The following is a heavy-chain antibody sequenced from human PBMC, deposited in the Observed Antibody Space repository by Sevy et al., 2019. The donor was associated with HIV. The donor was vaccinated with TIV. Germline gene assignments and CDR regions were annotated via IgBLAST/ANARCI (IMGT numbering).Heavy chain of an antibody. Sequence: GGSLRLSCAASGFTFSSYAMSWVRQAPGKGLEWVSAISGSGGSTYYADSVKGRFTISRDNSKNTLYLQMNSLRAEETAVYYCAKDRGTTVTTRYYYGMDVWGQGTTVTVSS. CDR1: GFTFSSYA. CDR2: ISGSGGST. CDR3: AKDRGTTVTTRYYYGMDV. J-gene: IGHJ6*02. D-gene: IGHD4-4*01. V-gene: IGHV3-23*01.